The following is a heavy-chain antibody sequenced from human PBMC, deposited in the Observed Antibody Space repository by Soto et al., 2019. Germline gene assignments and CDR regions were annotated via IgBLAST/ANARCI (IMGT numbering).Heavy chain of an antibody. J-gene: IGHJ6*01. V-gene: IGHV4-34*01. CDR3: ASGKTRTARPSLRYYYYG. CDR1: GGSFSGYY. Sequence: SETLPLTCTIYGGSFSGYYWTWIRQPPGKGLEWIGEINHSGTTNYSPSLKRRVSISVDTSKDKFSLNLSSVTAADTAVYYCASGKTRTARPSLRYYYYG. CDR2: INHSGTT. D-gene: IGHD6-6*01.